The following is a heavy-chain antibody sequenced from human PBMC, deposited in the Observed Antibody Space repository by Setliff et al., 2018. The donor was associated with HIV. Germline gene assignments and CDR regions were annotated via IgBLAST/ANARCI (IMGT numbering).Heavy chain of an antibody. Sequence: SAKVPCKASRRTFNSHTINWVRQAPGQGLDWLGRIIHILGVANYAQRFQGKVTITAVKSTSTAYMELTSLRFDDTAMYYCVRGVQSPPHYSYYYMDVWGEGTMVTV. D-gene: IGHD3-3*01. CDR3: VRGVQSPPHYSYYYMDV. CDR2: IIHILGVA. V-gene: IGHV1-69*02. CDR1: RRTFNSHT. J-gene: IGHJ6*03.